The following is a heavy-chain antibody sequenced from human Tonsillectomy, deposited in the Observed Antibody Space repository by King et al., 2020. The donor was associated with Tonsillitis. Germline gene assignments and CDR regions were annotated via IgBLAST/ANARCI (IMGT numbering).Heavy chain of an antibody. Sequence: VQLVESGGGLVQPGGSLRLSCTASGFTFSSSWMTWVRQAPGKWLEWVASINQDESRQYYLDSVKGRFTISRDNAKNSLYLQMNSLRAEDTAVYYCARALVGGYDYWGQGTLVTVSS. CDR1: GFTFSSSW. CDR2: INQDESRQ. V-gene: IGHV3-7*03. J-gene: IGHJ4*02. D-gene: IGHD1-26*01. CDR3: ARALVGGYDY.